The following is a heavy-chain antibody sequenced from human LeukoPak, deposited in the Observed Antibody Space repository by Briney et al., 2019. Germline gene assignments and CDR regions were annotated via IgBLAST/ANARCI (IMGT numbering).Heavy chain of an antibody. J-gene: IGHJ4*02. V-gene: IGHV1-3*01. CDR1: GYTFTSYA. CDR3: ARGRSSSWNVVDY. CDR2: INAGNGNT. D-gene: IGHD6-13*01. Sequence: ASVKVSCKASGYTFTSYAMHWVRQAPGQRLEWMGRINAGNGNTKYSQKFQGRVTITRDTSASTAYMELSSLRSEDTAVYYCARGRSSSWNVVDYWGQGTLVTVSS.